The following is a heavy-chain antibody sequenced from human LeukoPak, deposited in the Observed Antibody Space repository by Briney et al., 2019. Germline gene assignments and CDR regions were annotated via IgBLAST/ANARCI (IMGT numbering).Heavy chain of an antibody. CDR1: GFTFSSYW. D-gene: IGHD5-18*01. Sequence: GGSLRLSCAASGFTFSSYWMSWVRQAPGKGLEWVANIKQDGSEIYYVDSMKGRFTISRDNAKNSLYLQMNSLRAEDSAVYYCVRVGGLNSYGPCDYWGQGTLVIVSS. J-gene: IGHJ4*02. CDR2: IKQDGSEI. V-gene: IGHV3-7*01. CDR3: VRVGGLNSYGPCDY.